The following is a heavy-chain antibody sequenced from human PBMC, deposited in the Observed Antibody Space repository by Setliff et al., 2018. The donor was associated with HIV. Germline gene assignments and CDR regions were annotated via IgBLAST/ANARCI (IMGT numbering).Heavy chain of an antibody. CDR1: GYTFTSFA. CDR3: ARDTFFWGGFDPFDV. CDR2: INAGNGNT. J-gene: IGHJ3*01. Sequence: ASVKVSCKASGYTFTSFAMHWVRQAPGQRLEWMGWINAGNGNTKYSQKFQGRVTMTTDTSTNTAFLEVRRLTSDDTAVYYCARDTFFWGGFDPFDVWGQGTMVTVSS. V-gene: IGHV1-3*01. D-gene: IGHD3-3*01.